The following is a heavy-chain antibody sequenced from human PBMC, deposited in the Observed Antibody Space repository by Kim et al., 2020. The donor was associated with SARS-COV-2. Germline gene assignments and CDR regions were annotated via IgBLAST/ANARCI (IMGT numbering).Heavy chain of an antibody. CDR1: GGSISSYNW. CDR3: ARDHNYGYYLLFY. D-gene: IGHD5-18*01. V-gene: IGHV4-4*02. J-gene: IGHJ4*02. Sequence: SETLSLTCAVSGGSISSYNWWNWVRQSPGKGLEWIGEIYHNGSTNYNPSLKSRVSISVDRSKNQFSLKLSSATAADTAVYYCARDHNYGYYLLFYWGQGTLVTVSS. CDR2: IYHNGST.